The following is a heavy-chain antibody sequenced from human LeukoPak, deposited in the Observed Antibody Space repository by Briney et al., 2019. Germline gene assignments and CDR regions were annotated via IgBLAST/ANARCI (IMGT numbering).Heavy chain of an antibody. CDR1: GGSISSYY. J-gene: IGHJ6*03. CDR2: IYYSGST. V-gene: IGHV4-59*01. D-gene: IGHD5-24*01. Sequence: SETLSLTCTVSGGSISSYYWSWIRQPPGKGLEWIGNIYYSGSTNYNPSLKSRVTISVDTSKNQFSLKLSSVTAADTAVYYCTRGSMAYDYMDVWGKGTTVTISS. CDR3: TRGSMAYDYMDV.